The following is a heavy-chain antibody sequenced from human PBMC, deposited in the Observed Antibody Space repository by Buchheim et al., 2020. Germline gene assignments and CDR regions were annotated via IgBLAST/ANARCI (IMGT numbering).Heavy chain of an antibody. V-gene: IGHV3-23*01. CDR2: ISGSGGST. CDR1: GFTFSTYA. D-gene: IGHD4-23*01. CDR3: AKYRSTVVTPGAFDY. Sequence: EVQLLESGGGLVQPGGSLRLSCAASGFTFSTYAVTWVRQAPGKGLEWVSAISGSGGSTYYADSVKGRFTISRDNSKNTLYLKMNSLGADDTAVYYCAKYRSTVVTPGAFDYWGQGTL. J-gene: IGHJ4*02.